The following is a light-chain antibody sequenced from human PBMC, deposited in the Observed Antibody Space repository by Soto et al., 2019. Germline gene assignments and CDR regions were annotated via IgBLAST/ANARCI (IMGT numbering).Light chain of an antibody. CDR3: SSYTRSAYVV. CDR2: EVT. V-gene: IGLV2-14*01. J-gene: IGLJ2*01. Sequence: QSALTQPASLSGSHGQSITISCTGTSSDVGGFNYVSWYQLHPGKAPKLMIYEVTNRPSGISNRFSGSKSGKTASLTISGLQAEDEADYYCSSYTRSAYVVFGGGTKVTVL. CDR1: SSDVGGFNY.